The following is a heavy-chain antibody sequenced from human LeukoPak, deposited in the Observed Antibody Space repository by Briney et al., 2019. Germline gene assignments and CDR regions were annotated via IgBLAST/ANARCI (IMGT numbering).Heavy chain of an antibody. D-gene: IGHD6-19*01. Sequence: GASVKVSCKVSGYTLTELSMHWVRQAPGKGLEWMGGFDPEDGETIYAQKFQGRVTMTEDTSTDTAYMELSSLRSEDTAVYYCATGQWRKRGIGYYFDYWGQGTLVTVSS. CDR2: FDPEDGET. V-gene: IGHV1-24*01. CDR3: ATGQWRKRGIGYYFDY. J-gene: IGHJ4*02. CDR1: GYTLTELS.